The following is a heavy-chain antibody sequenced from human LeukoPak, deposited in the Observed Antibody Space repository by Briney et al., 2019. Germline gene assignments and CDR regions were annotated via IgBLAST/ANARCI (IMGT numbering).Heavy chain of an antibody. D-gene: IGHD2-15*01. CDR3: AKDLGRGSSFYNYYYGMDV. Sequence: GGSLRLSCEATGFTFSDNGIHWVRQAPGEGLGWVAAISNDGINKYYADSVKGRFTISRDNSKNTMDLQMTTLRPEDTAVYYCAKDLGRGSSFYNYYYGMDVWGQGTTVTVSS. J-gene: IGHJ6*02. V-gene: IGHV3-30*18. CDR1: GFTFSDNG. CDR2: ISNDGINK.